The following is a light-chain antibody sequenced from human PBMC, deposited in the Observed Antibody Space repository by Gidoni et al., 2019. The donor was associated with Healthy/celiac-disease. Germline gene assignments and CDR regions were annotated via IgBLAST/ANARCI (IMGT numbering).Light chain of an antibody. J-gene: IGKJ2*01. Sequence: DIQMTQSPSTLSASVGDRVTITCRASQSISSWLAWYQQKPGKAPKLLIYKASSLESGVPSRFSGSGSGTEFTLTISSLQPDDFAPYYCQQYNSYSLYTFXQXTKLEIK. V-gene: IGKV1-5*03. CDR2: KAS. CDR3: QQYNSYSLYT. CDR1: QSISSW.